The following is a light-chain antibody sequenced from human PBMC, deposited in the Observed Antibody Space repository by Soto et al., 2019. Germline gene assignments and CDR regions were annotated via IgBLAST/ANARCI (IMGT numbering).Light chain of an antibody. CDR2: GAS. CDR1: QSVSSN. J-gene: IGKJ1*01. V-gene: IGKV3-15*01. CDR3: QQHNNWPPWT. Sequence: EIVMTQSPATLSVSPGERATLSCRASQSVSSNLAWYQQKPGQAPRLLMYGASARATGIPDRFSGSGSGTEVTLTISSMQSEDFSAYYCQQHNNWPPWTFGQGTKVEIK.